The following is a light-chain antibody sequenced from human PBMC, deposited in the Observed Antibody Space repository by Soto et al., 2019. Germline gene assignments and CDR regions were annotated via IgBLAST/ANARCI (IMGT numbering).Light chain of an antibody. CDR1: QDISSW. V-gene: IGKV1D-12*01. CDR3: QQADSFPIT. CDR2: GAS. Sequence: DIQMTQSPSSVPASVGDRVTITCRASQDISSWLAWYQQKPGKAPKLLIYGASSLQSGVPPRFSGSGSGTDFTLTISSLQPEDFATYYCQQADSFPITFGQGTRLEIK. J-gene: IGKJ5*01.